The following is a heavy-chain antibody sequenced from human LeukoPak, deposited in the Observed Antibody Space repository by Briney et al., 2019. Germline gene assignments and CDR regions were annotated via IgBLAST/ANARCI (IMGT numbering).Heavy chain of an antibody. Sequence: SETLSLTCTVSGGSISSYYWSWIRQPSGKGLEWIGYIYYSGSTNYNPSLKSRVTISVDTSKNQFSLRLTSVTAADTAVYYCARWDGYNSQFDYWGQGTPVTVSS. CDR2: IYYSGST. J-gene: IGHJ4*02. CDR3: ARWDGYNSQFDY. D-gene: IGHD5-24*01. CDR1: GGSISSYY. V-gene: IGHV4-59*01.